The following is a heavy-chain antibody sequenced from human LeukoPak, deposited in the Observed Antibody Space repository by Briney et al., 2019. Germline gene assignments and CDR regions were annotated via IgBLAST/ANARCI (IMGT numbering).Heavy chain of an antibody. Sequence: ASVKVSCKASGYTFTGYYMHWVRQAPGQGLEWMGWISAYNGNTNYAQKLQGRVTMTTDTSTSTAYMELRSLRSDDTAVYYCARDKPSYCGGDCYFDYWGQGTLVTVSS. CDR2: ISAYNGNT. V-gene: IGHV1-18*04. CDR3: ARDKPSYCGGDCYFDY. J-gene: IGHJ4*02. CDR1: GYTFTGYY. D-gene: IGHD2-21*02.